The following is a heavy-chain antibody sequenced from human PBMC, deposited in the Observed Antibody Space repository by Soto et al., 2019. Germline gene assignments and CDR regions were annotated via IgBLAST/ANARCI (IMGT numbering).Heavy chain of an antibody. J-gene: IGHJ4*02. Sequence: QVQLVESGGGVVQPGRSLRLSCAASGFPFTSYGMHWVREGPGKGLEWLAVISYDGSNKFYADSVKGRFTISRDNSKNMLYLQMNRLSPEDTALYYCVGGQYYFDYRGQGTLVIVSS. CDR3: VGGQYYFDY. CDR1: GFPFTSYG. D-gene: IGHD3-10*01. V-gene: IGHV3-30*03. CDR2: ISYDGSNK.